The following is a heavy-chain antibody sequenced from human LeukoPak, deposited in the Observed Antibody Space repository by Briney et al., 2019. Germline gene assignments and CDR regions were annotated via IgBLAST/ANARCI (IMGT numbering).Heavy chain of an antibody. J-gene: IGHJ4*02. CDR2: ISGSGGST. V-gene: IGHV3-23*01. Sequence: GSLRLSCAASGFTFSSYAMSWVRQAPGKGLEWVSAISGSGGSTYYADSVKGRLTISRDNSKNTLYLQMNSLGAEDTAVYYCAKDSAAARPEGDFDYWGQGTLVTVSS. D-gene: IGHD6-6*01. CDR3: AKDSAAARPEGDFDY. CDR1: GFTFSSYA.